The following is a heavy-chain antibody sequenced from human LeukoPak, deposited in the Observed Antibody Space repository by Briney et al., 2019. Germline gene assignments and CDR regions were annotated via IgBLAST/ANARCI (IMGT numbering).Heavy chain of an antibody. CDR1: GGSFSGYH. V-gene: IGHV4-34*01. J-gene: IGHJ6*02. D-gene: IGHD3-9*01. Sequence: KPSETLSLTCAVYGGSFSGYHWSWIRQPPGKGLEWIGEINHSGSTNYNPSLKSRVTISVDTSKNQFSLKLSSVTAADTAVYYCARAPLYYDILTGYRASYYYYGMDVWGQGTTVTVSS. CDR3: ARAPLYYDILTGYRASYYYYGMDV. CDR2: INHSGST.